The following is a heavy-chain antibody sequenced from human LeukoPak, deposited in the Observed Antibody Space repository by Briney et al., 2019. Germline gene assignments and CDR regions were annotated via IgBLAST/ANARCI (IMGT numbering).Heavy chain of an antibody. Sequence: GGSLRLSCAASGFTFSNYWMTWVRQASGKGLEWVANIKRDGSEKNYVDSVKGRFTISRDNAKNSLALEMNSLRAEDTAVYYCTRDGGSGGDFWGQGTLVTVSP. J-gene: IGHJ4*02. D-gene: IGHD3-10*01. CDR3: TRDGGSGGDF. CDR2: IKRDGSEK. V-gene: IGHV3-7*01. CDR1: GFTFSNYW.